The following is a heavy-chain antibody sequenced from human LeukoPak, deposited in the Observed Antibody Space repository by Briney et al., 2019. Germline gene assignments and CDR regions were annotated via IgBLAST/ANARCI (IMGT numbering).Heavy chain of an antibody. Sequence: PSETLSLTCTVSGGSISSYYWSWIRQPPGKGLEWIGYIYYSGSTYYNPSLKSRVTISVDTSKNQFSLKLSSVTAADTAVYYCARDPRNYYGSGADAFDIWGQGTMVTVSS. CDR1: GGSISSYY. V-gene: IGHV4-59*12. CDR2: IYYSGST. CDR3: ARDPRNYYGSGADAFDI. J-gene: IGHJ3*02. D-gene: IGHD3-10*01.